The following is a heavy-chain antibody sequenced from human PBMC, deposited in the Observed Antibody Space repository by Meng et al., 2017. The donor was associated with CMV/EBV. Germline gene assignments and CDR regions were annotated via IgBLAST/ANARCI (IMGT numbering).Heavy chain of an antibody. V-gene: IGHV5-51*01. Sequence: LKVSCNTSGYSIASFWLGWVRQMPGKGLMWMGIIYPGDSDTRYRPSSQGQVTISADKSISTAYLQWSSLKASDTAMYYCARRIGQFDPWGQGTLVTVSS. CDR1: GYSIASFW. CDR3: ARRIGQFDP. CDR2: IYPGDSDT. J-gene: IGHJ5*02. D-gene: IGHD3/OR15-3a*01.